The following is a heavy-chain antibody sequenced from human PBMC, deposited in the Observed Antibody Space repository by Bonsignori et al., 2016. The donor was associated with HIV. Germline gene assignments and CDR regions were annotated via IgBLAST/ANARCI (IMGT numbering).Heavy chain of an antibody. D-gene: IGHD6-19*01. J-gene: IGHJ3*02. V-gene: IGHV3-66*01. Sequence: VRQAPGKGLEWVSVTYSGGSTYYADSVKGRFTISRDNSKNTLYLQMNSLRAEDTAVYYCAREMAVAGNDAFDIWGQGTMVTVSS. CDR3: AREMAVAGNDAFDI. CDR2: TYSGGST.